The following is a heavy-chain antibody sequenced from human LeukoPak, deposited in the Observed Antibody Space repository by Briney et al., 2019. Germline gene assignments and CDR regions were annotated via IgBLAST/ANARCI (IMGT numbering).Heavy chain of an antibody. CDR3: ARVRYSSGWPHFDY. Sequence: PGGSLRLSCAASGFTFSSYGMHWVRQAPGKGLEWLAFIRYDGSNKYYADSVKGRFTISRDNSKNTLYLQMYSLRDEDTAVYHCARVRYSSGWPHFDYWGQGTLVTVSS. V-gene: IGHV3-30*02. J-gene: IGHJ4*02. CDR2: IRYDGSNK. CDR1: GFTFSSYG. D-gene: IGHD6-19*01.